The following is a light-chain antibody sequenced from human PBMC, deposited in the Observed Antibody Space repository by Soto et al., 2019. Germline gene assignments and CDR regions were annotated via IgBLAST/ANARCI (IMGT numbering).Light chain of an antibody. Sequence: QSARTQPASGSGSPGQSITISCTGTSSDVGGYNYVSWYQQHPGKAPKLMIYDVSNRPSGVSNRFSGSKSGNTASLTISGLQAEDEANYYCSSYTSSSTYYVFGTGTKVTVL. J-gene: IGLJ1*01. V-gene: IGLV2-14*01. CDR1: SSDVGGYNY. CDR3: SSYTSSSTYYV. CDR2: DVS.